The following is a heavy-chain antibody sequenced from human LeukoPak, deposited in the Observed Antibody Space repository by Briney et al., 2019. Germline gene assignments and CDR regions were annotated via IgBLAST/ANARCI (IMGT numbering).Heavy chain of an antibody. CDR3: ARSKSSGYSNGGYAFDV. CDR1: GFTFSSYS. Sequence: GFLILSCAASGFTFSSYSMNWVRQAPGKGLVWVSSISSSSGYIYYADSVKGRFTISRDNARNSLYLQVTSLRAEDTAVYYCARSKSSGYSNGGYAFDVWGQGTVVTVSS. J-gene: IGHJ3*01. CDR2: ISSSSGYI. D-gene: IGHD3-22*01. V-gene: IGHV3-21*01.